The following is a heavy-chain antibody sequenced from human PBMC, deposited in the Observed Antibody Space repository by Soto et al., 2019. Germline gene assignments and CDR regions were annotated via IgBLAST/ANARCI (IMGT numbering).Heavy chain of an antibody. D-gene: IGHD3-22*01. CDR2: IYYSGST. Sequence: SETLSLTCTVSGGSISSYYWSWIRQPPGKELEWIGYIYYSGSTNYNPSLKSRVTISVDTSNNQFSLKLSSVTAADTAVYYCARDPGYYDSSGFPPYYGMDVWGQGTTVTVS. CDR3: ARDPGYYDSSGFPPYYGMDV. V-gene: IGHV4-59*01. J-gene: IGHJ6*02. CDR1: GGSISSYY.